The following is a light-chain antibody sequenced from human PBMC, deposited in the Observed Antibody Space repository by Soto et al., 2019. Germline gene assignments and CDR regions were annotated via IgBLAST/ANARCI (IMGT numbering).Light chain of an antibody. J-gene: IGLJ1*01. Sequence: QSVLTQPPSASGSPGQSGTISCTGTSSDVGGYNFVSWYQHHPGKAPKVVIYEVTKRPSGVPDRFSGSKSGNTASLTVSGLHAEDEADYYCASFAGTFDVFGTGTKVTVL. CDR3: ASFAGTFDV. CDR1: SSDVGGYNF. CDR2: EVT. V-gene: IGLV2-8*01.